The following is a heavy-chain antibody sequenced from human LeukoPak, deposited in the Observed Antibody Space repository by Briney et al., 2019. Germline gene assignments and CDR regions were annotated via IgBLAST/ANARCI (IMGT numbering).Heavy chain of an antibody. CDR3: ARGYSSFDY. V-gene: IGHV4-30-4*08. D-gene: IGHD1-14*01. J-gene: IGHJ4*02. CDR1: DVSINSGDYY. Sequence: SETLSLTCTVSDVSINSGDYYWSWIRQPPGKGLEWIGYIYYSGSTYYNPSLKSRVTISVDRSKNQFSLNLSSVTAADTAVYYCARGYSSFDYWGQGTLVTVSS. CDR2: IYYSGST.